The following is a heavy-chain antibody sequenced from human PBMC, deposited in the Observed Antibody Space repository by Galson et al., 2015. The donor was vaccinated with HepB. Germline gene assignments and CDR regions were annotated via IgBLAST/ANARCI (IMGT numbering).Heavy chain of an antibody. D-gene: IGHD2-2*03. CDR1: GYTFTSYY. Sequence: SVKVSCKASGYTFTSYYMHWVRQAPGQGLEWMGIINPSGGSTSYAQKLQGRVTMTRDTSTSTVYMELSSLRSEDTAVYYCARDGYCSSTSCYGYFQHWGQGTLVTVSS. CDR2: INPSGGST. V-gene: IGHV1-46*04. J-gene: IGHJ1*01. CDR3: ARDGYCSSTSCYGYFQH.